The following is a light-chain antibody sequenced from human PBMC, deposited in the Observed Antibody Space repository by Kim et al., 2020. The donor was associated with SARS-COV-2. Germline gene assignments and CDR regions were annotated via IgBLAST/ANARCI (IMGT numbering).Light chain of an antibody. Sequence: GQRGTISCSGSSSNIESNYVYWYQQLPGTAPKLLIYRNNQRPSGVPDRFSGSKSGTSASLAISGLRSEDEADYYCAAWDDSLSGVVFGGGTKLTVL. CDR1: SSNIESNY. CDR2: RNN. V-gene: IGLV1-47*01. J-gene: IGLJ2*01. CDR3: AAWDDSLSGVV.